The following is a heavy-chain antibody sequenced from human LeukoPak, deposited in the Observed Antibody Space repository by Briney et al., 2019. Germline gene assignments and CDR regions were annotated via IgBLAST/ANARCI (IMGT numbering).Heavy chain of an antibody. CDR1: GFTLSSFA. J-gene: IGHJ4*02. V-gene: IGHV3-23*01. D-gene: IGHD3-10*01. Sequence: PGGSLRLSCAASGFTLSSFAMSWVRQAPGKGLEWVSAISGSGGSTYYADSVKGRFTISRDNSKNTLYLQMNSLRAEDTAVYYCAKQDTYYYGSGSYSFDYWGQGTLVTVSS. CDR3: AKQDTYYYGSGSYSFDY. CDR2: ISGSGGST.